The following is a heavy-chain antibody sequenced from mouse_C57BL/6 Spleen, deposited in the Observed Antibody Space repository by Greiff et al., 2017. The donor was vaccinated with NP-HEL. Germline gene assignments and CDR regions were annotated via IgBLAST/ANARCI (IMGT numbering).Heavy chain of an antibody. CDR1: GYTFTDYY. CDR2: INPNNGGT. D-gene: IGHD2-3*01. CDR3: ARFSDGYYFDY. Sequence: VQLQQSGPELVKPGASVKISCKASGYTFTDYYMNWVKQSHGKSLEWIGDINPNNGGTSYNQKFKGKATLTVDKSSSTAYMELRSLTSEDSAVYYCARFSDGYYFDYWGQGTTLTVSS. V-gene: IGHV1-26*01. J-gene: IGHJ2*01.